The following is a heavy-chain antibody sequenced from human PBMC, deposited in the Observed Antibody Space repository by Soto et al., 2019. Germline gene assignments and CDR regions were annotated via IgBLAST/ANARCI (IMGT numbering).Heavy chain of an antibody. CDR3: ASRGDIVATHLDYYYGMDV. CDR2: IYPGDSDT. D-gene: IGHD5-12*01. J-gene: IGHJ6*02. CDR1: GYSFTSYW. V-gene: IGHV5-51*01. Sequence: PGESLKISCKGSGYSFTSYWIGWVRQMPGKGLEWMGIIYPGDSDTRYSPSFQGQVTISADKSISTAYLQMNSLRAEDTAVYYCASRGDIVATHLDYYYGMDVWGQGTTVTVSS.